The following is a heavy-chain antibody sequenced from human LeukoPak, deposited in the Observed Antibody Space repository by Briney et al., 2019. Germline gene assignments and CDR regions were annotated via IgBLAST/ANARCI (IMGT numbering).Heavy chain of an antibody. J-gene: IGHJ6*03. CDR3: EKDARSQDYYYYMDV. CDR2: IRYDGSNK. V-gene: IGHV3-30*02. Sequence: GGSLRLSCAASGFTFSSYGMHWVRQAPGKGLGWVAFIRYDGSNKYYADSVKGRFTISRDNSMSTLYLQMNSLRAEDTAVYYCEKDARSQDYYYYMDVWGKGTTVTVSS. D-gene: IGHD6-13*01. CDR1: GFTFSSYG.